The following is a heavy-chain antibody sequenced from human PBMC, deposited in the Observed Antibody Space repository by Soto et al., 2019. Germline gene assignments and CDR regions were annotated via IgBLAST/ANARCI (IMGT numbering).Heavy chain of an antibody. CDR3: AIRRGYSGYDSAFDV. CDR1: GFNVRSTH. Sequence: EVQLVESGGGLIQPGGSLRLSCAASGFNVRSTHMSWVRQAPGKGLEWVSLLYSGGRTYYADSVKGRFTISRDNSKNTLYLQMNSLRAEDTAVYYCAIRRGYSGYDSAFDVWGQGTMVTVST. D-gene: IGHD5-12*01. V-gene: IGHV3-53*01. CDR2: LYSGGRT. J-gene: IGHJ3*01.